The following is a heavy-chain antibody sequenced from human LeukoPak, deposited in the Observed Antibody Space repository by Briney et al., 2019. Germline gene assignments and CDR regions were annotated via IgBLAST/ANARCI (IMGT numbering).Heavy chain of an antibody. D-gene: IGHD6-13*01. CDR2: ISAYNGNT. J-gene: IGHJ4*02. CDR3: ARGLAAAATDY. Sequence: ASVKVSCKASGYTFTSYGIDWVRQAPGQGLEWMGWISAYNGNTNYAQKLQGRVTMTRDTSISTAYMELSRLRSDDTAVYYCARGLAAAATDYWGQGTLVTVSS. CDR1: GYTFTSYG. V-gene: IGHV1-18*01.